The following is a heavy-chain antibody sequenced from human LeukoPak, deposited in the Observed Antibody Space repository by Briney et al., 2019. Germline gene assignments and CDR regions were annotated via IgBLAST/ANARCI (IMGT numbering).Heavy chain of an antibody. V-gene: IGHV3-74*01. D-gene: IGHD1-26*01. Sequence: PGGSLRLSCAASGFTFSSYWMHWVRQAPGKGLVRVSRINSDGSRTSYADSVKGRFTISRDNAKNTLYQQMNSLRAEDTAVYYCARVYQKWELGPFDYWGQGTLVTVSS. CDR1: GFTFSSYW. CDR2: INSDGSRT. CDR3: ARVYQKWELGPFDY. J-gene: IGHJ4*02.